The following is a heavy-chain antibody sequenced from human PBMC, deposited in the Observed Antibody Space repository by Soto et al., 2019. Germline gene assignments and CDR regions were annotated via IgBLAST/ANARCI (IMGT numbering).Heavy chain of an antibody. Sequence: QLQLQESGPGLVKPSETLSLTCSVSGGSISSSSYNWGWIRQPPGKGLEWIGSIYYSGSTYYNPSLRSRVTISKDTSKGQFCLKLTSVTAADSAVYYCARRDGAFDVWGQGTMVTVSS. CDR1: GGSISSSSYN. CDR2: IYYSGST. V-gene: IGHV4-39*01. J-gene: IGHJ3*01. CDR3: ARRDGAFDV.